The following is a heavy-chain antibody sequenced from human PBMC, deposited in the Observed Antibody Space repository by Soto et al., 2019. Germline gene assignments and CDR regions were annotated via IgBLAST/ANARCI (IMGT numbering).Heavy chain of an antibody. CDR3: ARDCPGSSTTCYGNEWFDS. CDR2: ISSSRSTI. J-gene: IGHJ5*01. CDR1: GFTFSSYS. Sequence: EVQLVESGGGLVQPGGSLRLSCAASGFTFSSYSMNWVRQAPGKGLEWVSYISSSRSTIYYADSVKGRFTISRDNAKNSPYLQMNSLRAEDTAVYYWARDCPGSSTTCYGNEWFDSWGQGTLVTVSS. D-gene: IGHD2-2*01. V-gene: IGHV3-48*01.